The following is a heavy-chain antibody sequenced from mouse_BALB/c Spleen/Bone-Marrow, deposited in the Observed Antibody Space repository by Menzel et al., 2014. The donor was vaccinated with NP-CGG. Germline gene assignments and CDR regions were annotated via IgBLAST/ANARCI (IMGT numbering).Heavy chain of an antibody. V-gene: IGHV1-82*01. Sequence: QVQLKESGPEVVKPGASVKISCKASGYVFSDSWMNWVKQRPGQGLEWIGRIYPGDGNTTYNGKFKGKATLTADKSSSTVYIQITSLTSVDSAVYFCARWWDVYFDVWGAGTTVTVSS. CDR3: ARWWDVYFDV. CDR2: IYPGDGNT. D-gene: IGHD1-1*02. CDR1: GYVFSDSW. J-gene: IGHJ1*01.